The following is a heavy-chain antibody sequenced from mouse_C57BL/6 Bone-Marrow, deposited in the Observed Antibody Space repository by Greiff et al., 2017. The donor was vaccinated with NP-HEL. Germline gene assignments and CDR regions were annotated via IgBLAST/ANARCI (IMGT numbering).Heavy chain of an antibody. CDR2: IDPANGNT. Sequence: DVKLQESVAELVRPGASVKLSCTASGFNIKNTYMHWVKQRPEQGLEWIGRIDPANGNTKYAPKFQGKATITADTSSNTAYLQLSSLTSEDTAIYYCASPLYYYGSTYYYAMDYWGQGTSVTVSS. CDR3: ASPLYYYGSTYYYAMDY. CDR1: GFNIKNTY. D-gene: IGHD1-1*01. V-gene: IGHV14-3*01. J-gene: IGHJ4*01.